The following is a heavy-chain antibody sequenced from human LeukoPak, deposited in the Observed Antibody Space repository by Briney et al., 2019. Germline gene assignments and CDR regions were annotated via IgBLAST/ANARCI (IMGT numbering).Heavy chain of an antibody. CDR3: ARVGYGPVDY. V-gene: IGHV4-61*02. Sequence: PSQTLSLTCTVSGGSISSGSYYWSWHRQPAGQGLEWIGRIYTSGSTNYNPSLKSRVTISLDTTKNQFSLKLSSVTAADTAVYYCARVGYGPVDYWGQGTLVTVSS. CDR1: GGSISSGSYY. J-gene: IGHJ4*02. D-gene: IGHD5-18*01. CDR2: IYTSGST.